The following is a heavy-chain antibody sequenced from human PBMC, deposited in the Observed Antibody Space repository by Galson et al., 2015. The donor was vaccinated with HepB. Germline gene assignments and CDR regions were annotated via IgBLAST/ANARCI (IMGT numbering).Heavy chain of an antibody. V-gene: IGHV3-48*01. Sequence: SLRLSCAASGFTFSSYSMNWVRQAPGKGLEWVSYISSSSSTIYYADSVKGRFTISRDNAENSLYLQMNSLRAEDTAVYYCARDRGGGYSYAKDYYYGMDVWGQGTTVTVSS. D-gene: IGHD5-18*01. CDR2: ISSSSSTI. J-gene: IGHJ6*02. CDR3: ARDRGGGYSYAKDYYYGMDV. CDR1: GFTFSSYS.